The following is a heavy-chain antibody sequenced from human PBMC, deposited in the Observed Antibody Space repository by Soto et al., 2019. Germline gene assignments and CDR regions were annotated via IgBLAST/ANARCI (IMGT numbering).Heavy chain of an antibody. CDR3: AKDRRALQAPNDAFDF. J-gene: IGHJ3*01. Sequence: PGGSLRLSXAVSGFRFDEYGMHCVRQIPGEGLEWVSGINWNGETIGYVDSVRGRFTISRDNAKNSLYLQMNSLRAEDTALYFCAKDRRALQAPNDAFDFWGQGTVVTLS. CDR1: GFRFDEYG. D-gene: IGHD4-4*01. CDR2: INWNGETI. V-gene: IGHV3-9*01.